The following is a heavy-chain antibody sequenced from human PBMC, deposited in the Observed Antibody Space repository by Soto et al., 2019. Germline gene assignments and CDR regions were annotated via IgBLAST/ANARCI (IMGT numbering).Heavy chain of an antibody. Sequence: EVQLLESGGGLVQPGGSLRLSCAASGFTFSSYAMSWVRQAPGKGLEWVSAITGSGGSTYYADSVKGRFTISRDNSKNTLYLQMNSLRAEDTAVYYCAKALELRRDAFDIWGQGTMVTVSS. CDR3: AKALELRRDAFDI. CDR1: GFTFSSYA. D-gene: IGHD1-7*01. CDR2: ITGSGGST. V-gene: IGHV3-23*01. J-gene: IGHJ3*02.